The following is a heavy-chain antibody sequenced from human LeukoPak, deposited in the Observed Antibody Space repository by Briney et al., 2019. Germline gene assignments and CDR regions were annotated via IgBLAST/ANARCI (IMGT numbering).Heavy chain of an antibody. CDR2: ISSSDNTI. V-gene: IGHV3-11*01. CDR1: GFIFSDYY. J-gene: IGHJ4*02. D-gene: IGHD3-10*01. Sequence: GGSLRLSCAASGFIFSDYYMSWIRQAPGKGLEWVSYISSSDNTIYYADSVKGRFTISRDNAQNSLYLQMNSLRAEDTAVYYCARGSLKPFDYWGQGTLVTVSS. CDR3: ARGSLKPFDY.